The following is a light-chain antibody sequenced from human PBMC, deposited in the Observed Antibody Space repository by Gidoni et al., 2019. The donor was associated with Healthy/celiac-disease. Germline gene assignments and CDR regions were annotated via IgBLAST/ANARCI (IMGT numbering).Light chain of an antibody. CDR2: ESS. V-gene: IGKV3-11*01. CDR1: QSVSSY. CDR3: QQRSNWFT. J-gene: IGKJ3*01. Sequence: EIVLTQSPAPLSLSPGERATLPGRASQSVSSYLAWYQQKPDQAPRLLIYESSNRATGIPARFSSSGSGTDFTLTISSLEPEDFAVYYCQQRSNWFTFGPXTKVDIK.